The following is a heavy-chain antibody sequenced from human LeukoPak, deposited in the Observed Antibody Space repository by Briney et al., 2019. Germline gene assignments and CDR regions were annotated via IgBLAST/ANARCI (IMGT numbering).Heavy chain of an antibody. Sequence: ASVKVSFKPSGYTFTSYYIHWVRQAPGQGLEWMGIISPSGGSTSYPQKFQGRVTMTRDTSTSTVYMELSSLRSEDTALYYCARGGPQWLVLRKRFYFDYWGQGTLVTVSS. V-gene: IGHV1-46*01. D-gene: IGHD6-19*01. CDR2: ISPSGGST. CDR1: GYTFTSYY. J-gene: IGHJ4*02. CDR3: ARGGPQWLVLRKRFYFDY.